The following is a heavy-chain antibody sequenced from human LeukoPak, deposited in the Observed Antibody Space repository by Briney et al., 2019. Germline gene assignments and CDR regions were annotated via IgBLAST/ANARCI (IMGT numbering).Heavy chain of an antibody. CDR1: GFTFSKYS. V-gene: IGHV3-30-3*01. D-gene: IGHD6-13*01. J-gene: IGHJ4*02. CDR2: ISYDGSNK. CDR3: ARGLSSSWYSAYYFDY. Sequence: GGSLRLSCAVSGFTFSKYSMNWVRQAPGKGLEWVAVISYDGSNKYYADSVKGRFTISRDNSKNTLYLQMNSLRAEDTAVYYCARGLSSSWYSAYYFDYWGQGTLVTVSS.